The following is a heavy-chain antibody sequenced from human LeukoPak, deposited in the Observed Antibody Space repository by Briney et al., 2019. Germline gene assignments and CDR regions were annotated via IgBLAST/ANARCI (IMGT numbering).Heavy chain of an antibody. V-gene: IGHV4-59*01. CDR3: ARTPGYCSGGSCQVIQYYYYYYMDV. CDR2: IYYSGST. CDR1: GGSISSYY. Sequence: SETLSLTCTVSGGSISSYYWSWIRQPPGKGLEWIGYIYYSGSTNYNPSLKSRVTISVDTSKNQFSLKLSSVTAADTAVYYCARTPGYCSGGSCQVIQYYYYYYMDVWGKGTTVTVSS. J-gene: IGHJ6*03. D-gene: IGHD2-15*01.